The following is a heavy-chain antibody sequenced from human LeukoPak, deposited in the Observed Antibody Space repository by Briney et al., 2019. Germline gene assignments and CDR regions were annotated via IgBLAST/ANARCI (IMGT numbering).Heavy chain of an antibody. CDR2: INHSGST. J-gene: IGHJ4*02. V-gene: IGHV4-34*01. CDR1: GGSFSGYY. D-gene: IGHD3-3*01. CDR3: ARLGDFWSGGPSDC. Sequence: SETLSLTCAVYGGSFSGYYWSWIRQPPGKGPEWIGEINHSGSTNYNPSLKSRVTISVDTSKNQFSLKLSSVTAADTAVYYCARLGDFWSGGPSDCWGQGTLVTVSS.